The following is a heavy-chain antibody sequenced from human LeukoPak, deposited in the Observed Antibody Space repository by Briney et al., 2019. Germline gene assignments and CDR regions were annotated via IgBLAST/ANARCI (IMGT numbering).Heavy chain of an antibody. CDR3: ARDMIQGVMGY. CDR1: GYSFTGYY. V-gene: IGHV1-2*02. Sequence: ASVKVSCKASGYSFTGYYIQWVRQAPGQGLEWMGWINPKNGGTNYAQKFQGRVTVTSDTSISTVYMELTTLKSDDTAVFYCARDMIQGVMGYWGQGTLVTVSS. CDR2: INPKNGGT. D-gene: IGHD3-10*01. J-gene: IGHJ4*02.